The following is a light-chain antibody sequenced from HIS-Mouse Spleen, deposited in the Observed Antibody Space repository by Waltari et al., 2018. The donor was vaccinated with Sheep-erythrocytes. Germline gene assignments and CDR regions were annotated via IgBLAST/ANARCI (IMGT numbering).Light chain of an antibody. CDR3: SSYTSSSTLDVV. Sequence: QSALTQPASVSGSPGQSITLSCTGTSSDVGGSNYVPCYQQHPGKAPKLMIYDVSNRPSGVSNRFSGSKSGNTASLTISGLQAEDEADYYCSSYTSSSTLDVVFGGGTKLTVL. J-gene: IGLJ2*01. V-gene: IGLV2-14*03. CDR1: SSDVGGSNY. CDR2: DVS.